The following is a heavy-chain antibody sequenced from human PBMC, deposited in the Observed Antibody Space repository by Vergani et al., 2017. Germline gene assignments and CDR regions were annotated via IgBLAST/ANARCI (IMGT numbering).Heavy chain of an antibody. J-gene: IGHJ4*02. CDR2: IIPILGIA. D-gene: IGHD2-2*01. Sequence: QVQLVQSGAEVKKPGSSVKVSCKASGGTFSSYAISWVRQAPGQGLEWMGGIIPILGIANYAQKFQGRVTITADKSTSTAYMELSSLRSEDTAVYYCASGYCSSTSCYFGPDYWGQGTLATVSS. CDR3: ASGYCSSTSCYFGPDY. V-gene: IGHV1-69*09. CDR1: GGTFSSYA.